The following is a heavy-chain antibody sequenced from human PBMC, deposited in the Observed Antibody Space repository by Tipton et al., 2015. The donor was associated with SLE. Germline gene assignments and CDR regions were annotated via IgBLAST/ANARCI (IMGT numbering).Heavy chain of an antibody. V-gene: IGHV4-4*07. Sequence: TLSLTCAVYGGSFSGYYWSWIRQPAGKGLEWIGRIYTSGSTNYNPSLKSRVTISVDTSKNQFPLKLSSVTAADTAVYYCARDFYIAAAGLDYWGQGTLVTVSS. CDR1: GGSFSGYY. CDR3: ARDFYIAAAGLDY. CDR2: IYTSGST. D-gene: IGHD6-13*01. J-gene: IGHJ4*02.